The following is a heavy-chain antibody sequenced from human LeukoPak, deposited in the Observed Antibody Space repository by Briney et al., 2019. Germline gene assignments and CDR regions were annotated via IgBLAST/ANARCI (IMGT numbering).Heavy chain of an antibody. CDR2: MNPNSGNA. CDR1: GYTFTSYD. Sequence: ASVKVSCKASGYTFTSYDINWVRQATGQGLEWMGWMNPNSGNAGYAQKFQGRVTMTRNSSISTAYMELSRLRSDDTAVYYCARDNSSSWTRDAFDIWGQGTMVTVSS. CDR3: ARDNSSSWTRDAFDI. D-gene: IGHD6-13*01. J-gene: IGHJ3*02. V-gene: IGHV1-8*01.